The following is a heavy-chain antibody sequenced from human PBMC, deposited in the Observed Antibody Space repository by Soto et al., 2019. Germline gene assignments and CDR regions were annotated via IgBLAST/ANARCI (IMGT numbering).Heavy chain of an antibody. D-gene: IGHD3-10*01. CDR3: ARDRQLLWFGELLNDYYYYGMDV. Sequence: ASVKVSCKASGYTFTGYYMHWVRQAPGQGLEWMRWINPNSGGTNYAQKFQGWVTMTRDTSISTAYMELSRLRSDDTAVYYCARDRQLLWFGELLNDYYYYGMDVWGQGTTVTVSS. V-gene: IGHV1-2*04. CDR2: INPNSGGT. CDR1: GYTFTGYY. J-gene: IGHJ6*02.